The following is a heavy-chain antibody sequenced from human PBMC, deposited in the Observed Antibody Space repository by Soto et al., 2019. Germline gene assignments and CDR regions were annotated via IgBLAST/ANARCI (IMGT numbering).Heavy chain of an antibody. CDR2: IKQDGSEK. CDR1: GFTFSSYW. Sequence: GGSLRLSCAASGFTFSSYWMSWVRQAPGKGLEWVANIKQDGSEKYYVDSVKGRFTISRDNAKNSLYLQMNSLRAEDTAVYYCARLTYYYDSSGYYDAFDIWGQGTMVTVSS. V-gene: IGHV3-7*01. CDR3: ARLTYYYDSSGYYDAFDI. D-gene: IGHD3-22*01. J-gene: IGHJ3*02.